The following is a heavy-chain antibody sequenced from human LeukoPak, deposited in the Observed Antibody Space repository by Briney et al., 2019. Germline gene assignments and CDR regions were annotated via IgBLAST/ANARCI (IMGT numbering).Heavy chain of an antibody. J-gene: IGHJ4*02. D-gene: IGHD7-27*01. CDR1: GFXFSSYE. Sequence: PGGSLRLSCAASGFXFSSYEINWVRQAPGKGLEWVSYISSSGSTIYYADSVKGRFTISRDNAKNSLYLQMNSLRAEDTAVYYCARDRWGLDYWGQGTLVTVSA. CDR3: ARDRWGLDY. CDR2: ISSSGSTI. V-gene: IGHV3-48*03.